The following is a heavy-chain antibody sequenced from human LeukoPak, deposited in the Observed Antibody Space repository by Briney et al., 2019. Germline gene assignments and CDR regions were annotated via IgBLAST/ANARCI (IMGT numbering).Heavy chain of an antibody. CDR1: GYTFTSYG. Sequence: ASVKVSCKASGYTFTSYGISWVRQAPGQGLEWMGWNSAYNGNTNYAQKLQGRVTMTTDTSTSTAYMELRSLRSDDTAVYYCARDLKVRGPNPTTLYYYYGMDVWGQGTTVTVSS. D-gene: IGHD3-10*01. V-gene: IGHV1-18*01. J-gene: IGHJ6*02. CDR2: NSAYNGNT. CDR3: ARDLKVRGPNPTTLYYYYGMDV.